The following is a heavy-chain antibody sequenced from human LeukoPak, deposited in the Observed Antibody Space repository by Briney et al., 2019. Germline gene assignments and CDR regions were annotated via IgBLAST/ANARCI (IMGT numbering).Heavy chain of an antibody. V-gene: IGHV4-31*03. Sequence: SETLSLTCTVSGGSISSGGYYWSWIRQHPGKGLEWIGYIYYSGSTYYNPSLKSRVTISVDTSKNQFSLKLSSVTAADTAVYYCARGTAGLFLYWGQGTLVTVSS. CDR2: IYYSGST. CDR3: ARGTAGLFLY. CDR1: GGSISSGGYY. J-gene: IGHJ4*02. D-gene: IGHD6-19*01.